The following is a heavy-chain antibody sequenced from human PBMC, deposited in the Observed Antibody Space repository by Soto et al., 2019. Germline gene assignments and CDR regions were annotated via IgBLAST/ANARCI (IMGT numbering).Heavy chain of an antibody. V-gene: IGHV4-61*01. CDR1: GGSVSSGSYY. J-gene: IGHJ6*02. CDR2: IYYSGST. D-gene: IGHD6-19*01. CDR3: ARGIEGWYQGRYYYGMDV. Sequence: PSETLSLTCTVSGGSVSSGSYYWSWIRQPPGKGLEWIGYIYYSGSTNYNPSLKSRVTISVDTSKNQFSLKLSSVTAAGTAVYYCARGIEGWYQGRYYYGMDVWGQGTTVTVSS.